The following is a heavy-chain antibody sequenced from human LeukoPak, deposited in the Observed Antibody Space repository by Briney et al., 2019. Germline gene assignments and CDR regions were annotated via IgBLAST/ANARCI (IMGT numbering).Heavy chain of an antibody. J-gene: IGHJ4*02. D-gene: IGHD6-13*01. V-gene: IGHV4-38-2*02. CDR2: IYHSGST. CDR1: GYSISSGYY. Sequence: PSETLSLTCTVSGYSISSGYYWGWIRQPPGKGLEWIGSIYHSGSTYYNPSLKSRVTISVDTSKNQFSLKLSSVTAADAAVYYCARIAAAGIDFDYWGQGTLVTVSS. CDR3: ARIAAAGIDFDY.